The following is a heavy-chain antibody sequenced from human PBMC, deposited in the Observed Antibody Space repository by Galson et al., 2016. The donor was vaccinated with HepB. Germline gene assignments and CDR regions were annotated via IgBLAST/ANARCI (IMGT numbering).Heavy chain of an antibody. V-gene: IGHV1-3*01. J-gene: IGHJ4*02. Sequence: SVKVSCKASGYTFTSYAVYWVRQAPGQRLEWMGWINAGSGNTKYSQKFQGRVTTTRDTSASIVYMELSSLKSEDTAIYNCARPGITGTTRFDFWGQGALVTVSS. CDR2: INAGSGNT. CDR1: GYTFTSYA. CDR3: ARPGITGTTRFDF. D-gene: IGHD1-7*01.